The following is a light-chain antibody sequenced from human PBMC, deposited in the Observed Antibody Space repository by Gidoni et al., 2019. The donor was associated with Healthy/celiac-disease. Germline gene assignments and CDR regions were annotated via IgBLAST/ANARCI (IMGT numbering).Light chain of an antibody. V-gene: IGKV1-39*01. CDR3: QQSYSTLLT. J-gene: IGKJ4*01. CDR1: QSISSY. Sequence: DIQMTQSPSSLSASVGDRVTITCRASQSISSYLNWYQQKPVKAPKLLIYAASSLQSGVPSRFSGSGSGTDFTLTISSLQPEDFATYDCQQSYSTLLTFGGXTKVEIK. CDR2: AAS.